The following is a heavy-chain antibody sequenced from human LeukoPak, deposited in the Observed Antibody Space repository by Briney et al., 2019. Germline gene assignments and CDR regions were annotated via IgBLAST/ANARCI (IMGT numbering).Heavy chain of an antibody. D-gene: IGHD6-6*01. CDR2: INPNSGGT. CDR3: ARAEQLDLYEGNY. V-gene: IGHV1-2*02. CDR1: GYTFTGYY. Sequence: ASVKVSCKASGYTFTGYYMHWVRQAPGQGLEWMGWINPNSGGTNYAQKFQGRVTMTRDTSISTAYMELSRLRSDDTAVYYCARAEQLDLYEGNYWGQGTLVTVSS. J-gene: IGHJ4*02.